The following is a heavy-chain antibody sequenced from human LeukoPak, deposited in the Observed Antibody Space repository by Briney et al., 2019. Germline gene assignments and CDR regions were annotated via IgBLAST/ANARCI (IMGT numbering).Heavy chain of an antibody. J-gene: IGHJ6*03. CDR1: GYTFPIYW. CDR2: IYPSDSHT. D-gene: IGHD3-16*02. CDR3: VRHYRPPQDSRAAKPTGYYYYYMDV. Sequence: GESPKISCQGSGYTFPIYWIGWVRQTPGKGLEWMGIIYPSDSHTIYSPSFQGQVTVSADKSISIAYLQWSSLKASDTAIYYCVRHYRPPQDSRAAKPTGYYYYYMDVWGTGTTVIVSS. V-gene: IGHV5-51*01.